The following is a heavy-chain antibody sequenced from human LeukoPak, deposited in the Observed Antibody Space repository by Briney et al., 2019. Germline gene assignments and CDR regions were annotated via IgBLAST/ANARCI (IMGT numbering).Heavy chain of an antibody. CDR2: IYYTGST. Sequence: PSETLSLTCSVSGASISGGTYYWGSIRQPPGKGLEWIGSIYYTGSTYDNPSLKSRVTISVDTSKNQFSLKLSSVTAADTAVYYCARRGGSGRAFDYWGQGTLVTVSS. CDR1: GASISGGTYY. CDR3: ARRGGSGRAFDY. V-gene: IGHV4-39*01. D-gene: IGHD1-26*01. J-gene: IGHJ4*02.